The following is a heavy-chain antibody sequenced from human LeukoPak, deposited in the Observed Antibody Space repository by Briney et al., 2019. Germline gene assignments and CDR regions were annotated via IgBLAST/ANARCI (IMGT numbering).Heavy chain of an antibody. CDR3: AKDRVDGYNKEVYFDY. J-gene: IGHJ4*02. V-gene: IGHV3-23*01. CDR1: GFTFSSYA. Sequence: GSLRLSCAASGFTFSSYAMSWVRQAPGKGLEWVSAISGSGGSTYYADSVKGRFTISRDNSKNTLYLQMNSLRAEDTAVYYCAKDRVDGYNKEVYFDYWGQGTLVTVSS. CDR2: ISGSGGST. D-gene: IGHD5-24*01.